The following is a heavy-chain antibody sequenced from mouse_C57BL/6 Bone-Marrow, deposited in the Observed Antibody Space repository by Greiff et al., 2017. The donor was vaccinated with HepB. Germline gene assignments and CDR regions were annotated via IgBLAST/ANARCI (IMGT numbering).Heavy chain of an antibody. Sequence: EVHLVESGGGLVKPGGSLKLSCAASGFTFSDYGMHWVRQAPEKGLEWVAYISSGSSTLYYADTVKGRFTISRDNAKNTLFLQMTSLRSEDTARYYCARQGGLKGFFFDYWGQGTTLTVSS. CDR2: ISSGSSTL. D-gene: IGHD1-3*01. CDR3: ARQGGLKGFFFDY. V-gene: IGHV5-17*01. J-gene: IGHJ2*01. CDR1: GFTFSDYG.